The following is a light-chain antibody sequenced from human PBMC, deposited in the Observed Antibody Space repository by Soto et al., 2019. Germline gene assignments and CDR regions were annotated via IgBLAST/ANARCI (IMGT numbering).Light chain of an antibody. J-gene: IGKJ1*01. CDR1: QSVSSNY. CDR2: GAS. Sequence: EIVLTQSPGTLSLSPGERATLSCRASQSVSSNYLAWYQQKPGQAPRLLIYGASSRATGIPDRFSGSGSGKDVTLTISRLEPEDFGVYYCQQYGSAPWTFGQGTKVEIK. V-gene: IGKV3-20*01. CDR3: QQYGSAPWT.